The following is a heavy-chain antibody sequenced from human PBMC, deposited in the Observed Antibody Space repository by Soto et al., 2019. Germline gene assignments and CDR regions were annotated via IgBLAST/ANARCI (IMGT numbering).Heavy chain of an antibody. CDR3: AVAYWGSSWYSFDY. J-gene: IGHJ4*02. CDR2: IVVGSGNT. CDR1: GFAFTSSA. Sequence: SVKVSCKASGFAFTSSAVQWVRQARGQRLEWIGWIVVGSGNTNYAQKFQERVTITRDMSTSTAYMELSSLRSEDTAVYYCAVAYWGSSWYSFDYWGQGTLVTVSS. D-gene: IGHD6-13*01. V-gene: IGHV1-58*01.